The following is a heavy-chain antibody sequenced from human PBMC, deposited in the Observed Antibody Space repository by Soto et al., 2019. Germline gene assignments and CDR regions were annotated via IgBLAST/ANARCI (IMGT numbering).Heavy chain of an antibody. V-gene: IGHV3-48*01. D-gene: IGHD3-10*01. CDR2: ISSSSSTI. CDR3: ARDRITMVRGVIGWFDP. CDR1: RFTFSNYA. J-gene: IGHJ5*02. Sequence: SLRLSCAASRFTFSNYAMNWVRQDPGKGLEWVSYISSSSSTIYYADSVKGRFTISRDNAKNSLYLQMNSLRAEDTAVYYCARDRITMVRGVIGWFDPWGQGTLVTVSS.